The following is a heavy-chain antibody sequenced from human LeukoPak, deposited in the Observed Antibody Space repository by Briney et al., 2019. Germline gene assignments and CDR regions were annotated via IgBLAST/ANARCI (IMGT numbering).Heavy chain of an antibody. J-gene: IGHJ5*02. CDR3: ASETRRAGGVGFDP. V-gene: IGHV4-61*08. CDR1: SGSVSSSAYY. CDR2: VYYSGST. D-gene: IGHD2-8*02. Sequence: SETLSLTCTVSSGSVSSSAYYWSWVRQPPGKGLEWIGYVYYSGSTNYNPSLKSRITISADTSKNQFSLRLSSVTAADTAVYYCASETRRAGGVGFDPWGQGTLVTVSS.